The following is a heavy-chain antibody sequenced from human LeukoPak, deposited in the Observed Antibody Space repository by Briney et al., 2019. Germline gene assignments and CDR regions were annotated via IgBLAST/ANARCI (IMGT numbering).Heavy chain of an antibody. CDR3: ARVPLYGDYEVYYMDV. CDR1: GYTFTSYG. D-gene: IGHD4-17*01. CDR2: ISAYSGGT. V-gene: IGHV1-18*01. J-gene: IGHJ6*03. Sequence: ASVKVSCKASGYTFTSYGISWVRQAPGQGLEWMGWISAYSGGTNYAQKFQGRVTMTRDTSISTAYMELSSLRSEDTAVYYCARVPLYGDYEVYYMDVWGKGTTVTVSS.